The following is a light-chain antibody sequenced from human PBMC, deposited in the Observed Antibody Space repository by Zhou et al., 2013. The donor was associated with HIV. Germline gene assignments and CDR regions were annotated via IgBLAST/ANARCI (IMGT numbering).Light chain of an antibody. V-gene: IGKV3-20*01. CDR1: RNIYNNY. Sequence: VLTQSPGTLSLSPGERATLSCRASRNIYNNYLAWYQQRPGQALRLLINVASSRATGIPDRFSGSGSGTEFTLAIGSLQPEDFATYYCQQLDIYPYTFGQGTRLEIK. J-gene: IGKJ2*01. CDR3: QQLDIYPYT. CDR2: VAS.